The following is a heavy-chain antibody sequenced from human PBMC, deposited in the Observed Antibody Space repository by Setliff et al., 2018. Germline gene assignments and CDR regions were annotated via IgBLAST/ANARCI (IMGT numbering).Heavy chain of an antibody. D-gene: IGHD6-19*01. V-gene: IGHV4-59*12. CDR1: GGSISSYY. CDR2: IYYSGST. CDR3: AREQWLDPPGYYYMDV. J-gene: IGHJ6*03. Sequence: SETLSLTCTVSGGSISSYYWSWIRQPPGKGLEWIGYIYYSGSTNYNPSLKSRVTISIDTSKNQFSLKLNSVAAADMAVYYCAREQWLDPPGYYYMDVWAKGTTVTVSS.